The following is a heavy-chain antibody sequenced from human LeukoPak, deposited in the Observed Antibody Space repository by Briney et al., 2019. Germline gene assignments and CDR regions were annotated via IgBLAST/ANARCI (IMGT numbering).Heavy chain of an antibody. CDR2: IIPILGIA. D-gene: IGHD3-22*01. CDR1: GYSFTSYW. J-gene: IGHJ5*02. CDR3: ARDLEDYYDSSGYAWFDP. Sequence: QISCKGSGYSFTSYWISWVRQAPGQGLEWMGRIIPILGIANYAQKFQGRVTITADKSTSTAYMELSSLRSEDTAVYYCARDLEDYYDSSGYAWFDPWGQGTLVTVSS. V-gene: IGHV1-69*04.